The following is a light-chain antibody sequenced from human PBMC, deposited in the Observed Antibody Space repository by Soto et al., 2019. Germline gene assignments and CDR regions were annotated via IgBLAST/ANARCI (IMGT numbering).Light chain of an antibody. CDR2: GAS. J-gene: IGKJ1*01. Sequence: EIVMTQSPATLSVSPGARATLSCRASQSVGSDLVWYRQKPGQAPRLLIYGASNRATGDPERFSGSGSGTVFTLTISSLQSDDFGVYYCQQYLDWPRTFGQGTKVEIK. CDR3: QQYLDWPRT. V-gene: IGKV3-15*01. CDR1: QSVGSD.